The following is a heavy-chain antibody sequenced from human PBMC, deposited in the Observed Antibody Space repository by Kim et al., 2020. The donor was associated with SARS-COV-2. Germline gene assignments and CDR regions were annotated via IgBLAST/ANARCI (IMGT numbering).Heavy chain of an antibody. CDR1: GGSISSSSYY. D-gene: IGHD6-13*01. CDR3: ASSLIPAGGTFFDY. J-gene: IGHJ4*02. V-gene: IGHV4-39*01. CDR2: IHYSGST. Sequence: SETLSLTCTVSGGSISSSSYYWGWIRQPPGKGLEWIGSIHYSGSTYYNPSLKSRVTISVDRSKNQFSLKLSSLTAADTAVYYCASSLIPAGGTFFDYWGQGTLVTVSS.